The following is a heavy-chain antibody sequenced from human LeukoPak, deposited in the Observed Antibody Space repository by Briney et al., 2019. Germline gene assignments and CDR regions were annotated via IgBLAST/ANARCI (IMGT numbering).Heavy chain of an antibody. CDR3: ARLYDSSGYLDY. J-gene: IGHJ4*02. V-gene: IGHV4-39*01. Sequence: SETLSLTCTVSGGSISSSSYYWGWIRQPPGKGLEWIGSIYYSGSTYYNPSLKNRVTISVDTSKNQFSLKLSSVTAADTAVYYCARLYDSSGYLDYWGQGTLVTVSS. CDR1: GGSISSSSYY. D-gene: IGHD3-22*01. CDR2: IYYSGST.